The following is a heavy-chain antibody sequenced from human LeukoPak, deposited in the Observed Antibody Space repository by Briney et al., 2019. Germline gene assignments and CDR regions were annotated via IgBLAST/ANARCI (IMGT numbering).Heavy chain of an antibody. J-gene: IGHJ4*02. CDR1: GFTFSNYW. V-gene: IGHV3-7*05. CDR2: IKEDGSEK. CDR3: ARGGSGYDFDF. D-gene: IGHD5-12*01. Sequence: GGSLRLSCAASGFTFSNYWMSWVRQAPGKGLEWVANIKEDGSEKYYVDSVKGRFTISRDNAKNALYLQMNSLRAEDTAVYYCARGGSGYDFDFWGQGNLVTVSS.